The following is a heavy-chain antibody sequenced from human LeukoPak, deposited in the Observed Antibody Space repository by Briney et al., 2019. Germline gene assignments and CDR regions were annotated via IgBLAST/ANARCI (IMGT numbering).Heavy chain of an antibody. D-gene: IGHD4-11*01. CDR1: GGSISSYY. V-gene: IGHV4-59*01. Sequence: SETLSLTCTVSGGSISSYYWSWIRQPPGKGLEWIGYIYYSGSTNYNPSLKSRVTISVDTSKNQFSLKLSSVTAADTAVYYCARDYRGYYWYFDLWGRGTLVTVSS. CDR3: ARDYRGYYWYFDL. J-gene: IGHJ2*01. CDR2: IYYSGST.